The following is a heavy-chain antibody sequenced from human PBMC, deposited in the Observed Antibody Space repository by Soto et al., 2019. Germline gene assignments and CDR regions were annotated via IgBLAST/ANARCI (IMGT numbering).Heavy chain of an antibody. Sequence: KTSETLSLTCAVSGDSISKSGYYWSWIRQNQGKALEWIGYIYYSGSTFYNPSLKSRVSISLDTSKNQLSLKLTSVTVADTAVYYCARSRGVNNTRRPYYFHSWGQGTLVTVSS. CDR1: GDSISKSGYY. CDR3: ARSRGVNNTRRPYYFHS. V-gene: IGHV4-31*11. CDR2: IYYSGST. D-gene: IGHD2-15*01. J-gene: IGHJ4*02.